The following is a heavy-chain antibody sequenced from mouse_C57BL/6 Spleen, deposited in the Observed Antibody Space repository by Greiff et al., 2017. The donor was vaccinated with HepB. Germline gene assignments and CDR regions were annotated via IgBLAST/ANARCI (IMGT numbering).Heavy chain of an antibody. D-gene: IGHD1-1*01. CDR1: GYTFTSYW. CDR3: ARSDYGSSDFDY. J-gene: IGHJ2*01. CDR2: IDPSDSYT. V-gene: IGHV1-69*01. Sequence: QVQLQQPGAELVMPGASVKLSCKASGYTFTSYWMHWVKQRPGQGLEWIGEIDPSDSYTNYNQKFKGKSTLTVDKSSSTAYMQLSSLTSEDSAVYYCARSDYGSSDFDYWGQGTTLTVSS.